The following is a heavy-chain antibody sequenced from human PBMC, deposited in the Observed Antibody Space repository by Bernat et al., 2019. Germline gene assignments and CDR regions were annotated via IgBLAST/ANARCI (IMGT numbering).Heavy chain of an antibody. CDR3: AKDDCAGDCHYWYFDL. D-gene: IGHD2-21*02. CDR1: GFTFTSYA. V-gene: IGHV3-23*04. CDR2: ISVSGGST. Sequence: VQLVESGGGVVQPGTSLRLSCAASGFTFTSYAMSWVRQAPGKGLEWVSAISVSGGSTYYADSVKGRFTMSRDNSKNTLYLQMNSLRAEDTAVYYCAKDDCAGDCHYWYFDLWGRGTLVTVSS. J-gene: IGHJ2*01.